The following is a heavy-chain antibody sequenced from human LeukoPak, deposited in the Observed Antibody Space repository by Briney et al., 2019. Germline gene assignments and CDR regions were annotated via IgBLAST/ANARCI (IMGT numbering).Heavy chain of an antibody. J-gene: IGHJ4*02. CDR3: ARVAGYYYARSGYYSDY. Sequence: ASVKVSCKASGYTLTSYGISWVRQAPGQGLEWMGWISAYNGKTNYAQKLQGRVTMTTDTSTSTAYMELRSLRSDDTAVYYCARVAGYYYARSGYYSDYWGQGTLVTVSS. D-gene: IGHD3-22*01. CDR2: ISAYNGKT. V-gene: IGHV1-18*01. CDR1: GYTLTSYG.